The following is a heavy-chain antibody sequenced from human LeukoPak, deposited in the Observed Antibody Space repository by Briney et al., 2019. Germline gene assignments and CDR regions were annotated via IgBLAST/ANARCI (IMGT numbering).Heavy chain of an antibody. J-gene: IGHJ4*02. CDR1: RFTFSNFW. CDR2: IKVDGSEK. V-gene: IGHV3-7*01. Sequence: GGSLRLSCAGSRFTFSNFWMTWVRQAPGRGLEWVANIKVDGSEKYYVDSVMGRFTISRDNAKNSLYLQMNSLRAEDTALYYCARGGSHSFDYWGQGTLVTVSS. D-gene: IGHD1-26*01. CDR3: ARGGSHSFDY.